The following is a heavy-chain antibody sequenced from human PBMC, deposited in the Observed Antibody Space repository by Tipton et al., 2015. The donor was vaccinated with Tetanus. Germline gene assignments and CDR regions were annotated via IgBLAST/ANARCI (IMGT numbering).Heavy chain of an antibody. D-gene: IGHD3-22*01. J-gene: IGHJ3*02. Sequence: QLVQSGAEVKKPGASVKVSCKASGYTFTSYGISWVRQAPGQGLEWMGWISAYNGNTNYAQKLQGRVTMTTDTSTSTAYMELRSLRSDDTAVYYCASVHSRANRPVVLPDIWGQGTMVTVSS. CDR1: GYTFTSYG. CDR2: ISAYNGNT. CDR3: ASVHSRANRPVVLPDI. V-gene: IGHV1-18*01.